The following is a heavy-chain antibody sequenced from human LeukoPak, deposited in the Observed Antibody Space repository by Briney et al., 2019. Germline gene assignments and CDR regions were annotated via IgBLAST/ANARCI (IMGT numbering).Heavy chain of an antibody. V-gene: IGHV1-18*01. CDR3: ATHGTYCGGDCYSYF. CDR1: GYIFINYG. D-gene: IGHD2-21*01. J-gene: IGHJ4*01. Sequence: ASVKDSCKASGYIFINYGINWVRQAPGQGLEWMGWISPYNGKTNYAQKLQGRVTMTTDTSTSTAYMELRSLMSDDTAVYYCATHGTYCGGDCYSYFWGHGTLITVSS. CDR2: ISPYNGKT.